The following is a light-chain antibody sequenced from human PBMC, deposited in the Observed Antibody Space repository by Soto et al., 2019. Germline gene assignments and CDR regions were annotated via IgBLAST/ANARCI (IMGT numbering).Light chain of an antibody. V-gene: IGLV1-44*01. Sequence: QSVLTQPPSASGTPGQRVTISCSGSGSSIGTNTVNWYRQLPGTATNLLIYGNNQRPSGVPDRFSGSKSGTSASRAISGLQYRDEADYYCAAWDGSLNNVLFGGGTKLTGL. CDR3: AAWDGSLNNVL. CDR2: GNN. J-gene: IGLJ2*01. CDR1: GSSIGTNT.